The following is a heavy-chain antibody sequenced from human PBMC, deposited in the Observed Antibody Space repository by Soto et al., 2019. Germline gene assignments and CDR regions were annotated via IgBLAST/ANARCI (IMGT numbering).Heavy chain of an antibody. J-gene: IGHJ4*02. CDR1: GGSISSNSHY. Sequence: QLQLQESGPGLVKPSETLSLSCSVSGGSISSNSHYWAWLRQPPGKGLEWIGSIYYNGFTYYSPSLKSRLTISVDTSKNQFSLKLLSVTPADTAVYYCARQDDFWSGYNTFDSWGQGTLVTVS. CDR2: IYYNGFT. CDR3: ARQDDFWSGYNTFDS. D-gene: IGHD3-3*01. V-gene: IGHV4-39*01.